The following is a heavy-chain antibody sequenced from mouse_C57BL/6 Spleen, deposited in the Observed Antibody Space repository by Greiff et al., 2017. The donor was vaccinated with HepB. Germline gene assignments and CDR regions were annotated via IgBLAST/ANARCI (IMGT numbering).Heavy chain of an antibody. CDR2: IYPGNSDT. CDR1: GYTFTSYW. CDR3: TGSDGYYVGYFDV. V-gene: IGHV1-5*01. D-gene: IGHD2-3*01. J-gene: IGHJ1*03. Sequence: EVKLVESGTVLARPGASVKMSCKTSGYTFTSYWMHWVKQRPGQGLAWIGAIYPGNSDTSYNQKFKGKAKLTAVTSASTAYMARSSLTNEDSAVYYCTGSDGYYVGYFDVWGTGTTVTVSS.